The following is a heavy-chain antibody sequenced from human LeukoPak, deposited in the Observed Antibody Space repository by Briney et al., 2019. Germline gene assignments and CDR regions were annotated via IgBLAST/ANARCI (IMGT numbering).Heavy chain of an antibody. V-gene: IGHV4-61*01. CDR2: IYYSGST. CDR1: GGSVSSDSYY. Sequence: SETLSLTCTVSGGSVSSDSYYWSWIRQPPGKGLEWIGYIYYSGSTYYNPSLKSRVTISVDTSKNQFSLKLSSVTAADTAVYYCARAAGELTGTTYYFDYWGQGTLVTVSS. CDR3: ARAAGELTGTTYYFDY. D-gene: IGHD1-7*01. J-gene: IGHJ4*02.